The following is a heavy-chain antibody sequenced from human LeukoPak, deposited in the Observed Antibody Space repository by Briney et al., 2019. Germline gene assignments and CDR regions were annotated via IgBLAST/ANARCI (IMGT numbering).Heavy chain of an antibody. D-gene: IGHD6-19*01. CDR2: ISPCGRST. CDR3: SAQPEEVAGGMNS. J-gene: IGHJ4*02. Sequence: GGSLRLSCAASGLTFAKTSMTWVRQAPGKGLEWVSTISPCGRSTYYADSVKGRFTISRDNSKNTLYLQMITLRAGDTAVYYCSAQPEEVAGGMNSWGQGALVTVSS. CDR1: GLTFAKTS. V-gene: IGHV3-23*01.